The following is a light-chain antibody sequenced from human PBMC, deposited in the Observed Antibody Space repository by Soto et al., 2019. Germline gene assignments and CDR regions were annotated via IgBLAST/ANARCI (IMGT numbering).Light chain of an antibody. CDR2: ATS. J-gene: IGKJ2*01. CDR1: QDIRNY. V-gene: IGKV1-27*01. CDR3: QHYIRAPYV. Sequence: DIQMTQSPSSLSASVGDRVTITCRASQDIRNYLAWYQQKPGKSPQLLIYATSTLQSGVPSRFSGSGSGTHFTLTIGSLQPEDVATCYCQHYIRAPYVFGQGTKLEIK.